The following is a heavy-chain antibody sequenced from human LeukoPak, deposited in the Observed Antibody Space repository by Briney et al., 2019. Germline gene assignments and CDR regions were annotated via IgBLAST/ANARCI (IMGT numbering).Heavy chain of an antibody. D-gene: IGHD2-2*01. CDR1: GYTFTDYY. J-gene: IGHJ3*01. V-gene: IGHV1-2*02. CDR2: INPKSGGT. CDR3: ARGDCSGATCYDLFDV. Sequence: ASVMVSCKASGYTFTDYYIHWVRQAPGQGLEWMGWINPKSGGTDSAQKFQGRVTMTRDTSISSAYVELSRPSSDDTAVYYCARGDCSGATCYDLFDVWGQGTKVTVSS.